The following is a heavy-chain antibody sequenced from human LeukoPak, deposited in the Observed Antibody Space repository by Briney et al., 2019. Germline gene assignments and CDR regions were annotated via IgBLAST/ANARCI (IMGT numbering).Heavy chain of an antibody. Sequence: PGGSLRLSCAAFGFTFSSYAMHWVRQAPGKGLEWVAVISYDGSNKYYADSVKGRFTISRDNSKNTLYLQMNSLRAEDTAVYYCARAAMIVVVTNIPLDYWGQGTLVTVSS. CDR1: GFTFSSYA. CDR3: ARAAMIVVVTNIPLDY. J-gene: IGHJ4*02. V-gene: IGHV3-30-3*01. D-gene: IGHD3-22*01. CDR2: ISYDGSNK.